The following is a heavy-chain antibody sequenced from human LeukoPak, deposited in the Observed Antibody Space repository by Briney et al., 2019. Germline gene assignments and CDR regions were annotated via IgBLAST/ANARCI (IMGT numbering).Heavy chain of an antibody. CDR3: ARDSRVYSNFRRGYYYYMDV. V-gene: IGHV4-30-4*08. J-gene: IGHJ6*03. CDR1: GGSISSGDYY. Sequence: SETLSLTCTVSGGSISSGDYYWSWIRQPPGKGLEWIGYIYYSGSTYYNPSLKSRVTIPVDTSKNQFSLKLSSVTAADTAVYYCARDSRVYSNFRRGYYYYMDVWGKGTTVTVSS. CDR2: IYYSGST. D-gene: IGHD4-11*01.